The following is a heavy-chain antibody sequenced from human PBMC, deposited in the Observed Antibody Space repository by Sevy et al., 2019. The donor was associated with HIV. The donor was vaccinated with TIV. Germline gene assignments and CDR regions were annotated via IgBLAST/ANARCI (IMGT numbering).Heavy chain of an antibody. V-gene: IGHV4-34*01. CDR1: GGSFSGYY. J-gene: IGHJ6*02. Sequence: SETLSLTCAVYGGSFSGYYWSWIRQPPGKGLEWIGEINHSGSTNYNPSLKSRVTISVDTSKNQFSLKLGSVTAADTAVYYCARGQDCSGGSCFHYYYYGMDVWGQGTTVTVSS. CDR3: ARGQDCSGGSCFHYYYYGMDV. D-gene: IGHD2-15*01. CDR2: INHSGST.